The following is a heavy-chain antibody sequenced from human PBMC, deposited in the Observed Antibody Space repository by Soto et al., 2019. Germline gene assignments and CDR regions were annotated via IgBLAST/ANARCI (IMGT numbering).Heavy chain of an antibody. CDR2: FDPEDGET. J-gene: IGHJ5*02. Sequence: ASVQVSCKVSGYTLTELSMHWVRQAPGKGLEWMGGFDPEDGETIYAQKFQGRVTMTEDTSTDTAYMELSSLRSDDTAVYYGATYKCFLTPSWFDPSGQGSRGAVAS. CDR3: ATYKCFLTPSWFDP. CDR1: GYTLTELS. D-gene: IGHD3-9*01. V-gene: IGHV1-24*01.